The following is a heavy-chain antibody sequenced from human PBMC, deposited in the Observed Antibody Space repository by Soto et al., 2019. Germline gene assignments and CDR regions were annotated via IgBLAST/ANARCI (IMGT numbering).Heavy chain of an antibody. CDR2: IDWDDDK. CDR3: ARTTFWSGYYNMDV. D-gene: IGHD3-3*01. CDR1: GFSLSTSGMC. Sequence: SGPTLVNPTQTLTLTCTFSGFSLSTSGMCVSWIRQPPGKALEWLARIDWDDDKYYSTSLKTRLTISKDTSKNQVVLTMTNMDPVDTATYYCARTTFWSGYYNMDVRGPGTTVTVSS. J-gene: IGHJ6*02. V-gene: IGHV2-70*11.